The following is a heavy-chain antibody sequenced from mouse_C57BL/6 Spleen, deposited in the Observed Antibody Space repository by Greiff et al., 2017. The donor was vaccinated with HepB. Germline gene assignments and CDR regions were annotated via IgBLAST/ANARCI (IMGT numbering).Heavy chain of an antibody. D-gene: IGHD3-2*02. CDR3: ARDQDSSGYIYYYAMDY. J-gene: IGHJ4*01. V-gene: IGHV5-4*01. CDR1: GFTFSSYA. Sequence: EVMLVESGGGLVKPGGSLKLSCAASGFTFSSYAMSWVRQTPEKRLEWVATISDGGSYTYYPDNVKGRFTISRDNAKNNLYLQMSHLKSEDTAMYYCARDQDSSGYIYYYAMDYWGQGTSVTVSS. CDR2: ISDGGSYT.